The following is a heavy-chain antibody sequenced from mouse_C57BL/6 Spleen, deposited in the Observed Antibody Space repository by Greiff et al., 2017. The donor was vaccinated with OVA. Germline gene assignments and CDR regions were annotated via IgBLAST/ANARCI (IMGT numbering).Heavy chain of an antibody. V-gene: IGHV1-69*01. CDR3: ARGNYYGSSYAMDY. CDR1: GYTFTSYW. J-gene: IGHJ4*01. Sequence: VQLQQSGAELVMPGASVKLSCKASGYTFTSYWMHWVKQRPGQGLEWIGEIDPSDSYTNYNQKFKGKSTLTVDKSSSTAYMQLSSLTSEDSAVYYCARGNYYGSSYAMDYWGQGTSVTVSS. CDR2: IDPSDSYT. D-gene: IGHD1-1*01.